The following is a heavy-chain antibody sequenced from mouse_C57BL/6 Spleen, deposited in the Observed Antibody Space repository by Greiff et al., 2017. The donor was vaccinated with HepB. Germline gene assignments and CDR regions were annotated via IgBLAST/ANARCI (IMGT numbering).Heavy chain of an antibody. D-gene: IGHD1-1*01. V-gene: IGHV14-3*01. J-gene: IGHJ4*01. Sequence: EVQLQQSVAELVRPGASVKLSCTASGFNIKNTYMHWVKQRPEQGLEWIGRIDPANGNTKYAPKFQGKATITADTSSNTAYLQLSSLTSEDTAIYYCASLFYYYGSSYAAMDYWGQGTSVTVSS. CDR1: GFNIKNTY. CDR3: ASLFYYYGSSYAAMDY. CDR2: IDPANGNT.